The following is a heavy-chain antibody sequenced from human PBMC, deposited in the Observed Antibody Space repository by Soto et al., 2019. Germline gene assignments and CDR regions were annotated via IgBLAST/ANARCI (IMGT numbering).Heavy chain of an antibody. CDR2: INHSGST. V-gene: IGHV4-34*01. CDR3: ARGVGSGTYYNQYNCFDP. D-gene: IGHD3-10*01. J-gene: IGHJ5*02. Sequence: PSETLSLTCAVYGGSFSGYYWTWIRQPPGTGLEWIGEINHSGSTNYNPSLKSRVTISVDTSKNQFSLKLSSVTAADTAVYYCARGVGSGTYYNQYNCFDPWGQGTLVTVSS. CDR1: GGSFSGYY.